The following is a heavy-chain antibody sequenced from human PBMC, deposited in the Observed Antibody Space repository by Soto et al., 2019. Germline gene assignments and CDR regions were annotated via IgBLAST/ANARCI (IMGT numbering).Heavy chain of an antibody. CDR2: MSFDGSNK. J-gene: IGHJ6*01. CDR3: ARTTMVRGDSTFYHYYPMDV. CDR1: GFTFRTYA. D-gene: IGHD3-10*01. Sequence: QVQLVESGGGVVQPGRALRLSCAASGFTFRTYAMHWVRQAPGKALEWVAVMSFDGSNKYYADSVKGRFPISRDNSKNTLYLQVNTWRAEDTALYYCARTTMVRGDSTFYHYYPMDVWGQGTTFTVSA. V-gene: IGHV3-30*04.